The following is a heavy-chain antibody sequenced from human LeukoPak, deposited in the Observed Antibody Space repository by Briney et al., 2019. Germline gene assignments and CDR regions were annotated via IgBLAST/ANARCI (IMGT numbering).Heavy chain of an antibody. V-gene: IGHV3-23*01. Sequence: GGSLRLSCAAFGFTFSSHAMSWVRQAPGKGLEWVSGISGSGGSTDYADSVKGRFTISRDNSKNTLYLQMISLRAEDTAVYYCAKVKVAGLAVAGTQLDYWGQGTLVTVSS. CDR2: ISGSGGST. CDR1: GFTFSSHA. J-gene: IGHJ4*02. CDR3: AKVKVAGLAVAGTQLDY. D-gene: IGHD6-19*01.